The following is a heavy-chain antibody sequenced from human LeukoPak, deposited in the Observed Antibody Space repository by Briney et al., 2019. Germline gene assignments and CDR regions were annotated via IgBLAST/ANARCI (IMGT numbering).Heavy chain of an antibody. D-gene: IGHD5-24*01. CDR1: GFTFSSYW. J-gene: IGHJ3*02. Sequence: PGGSLRLSCAASGFTFSSYWMSWVRQAPGKGLEWVANIKQDGSEKYYVDSVKGRFTISRDNAKNSLYLQMNSLRAEDTAVYYCARHRGARRWLQLINAFDIWGQGTMVTVSS. CDR3: ARHRGARRWLQLINAFDI. V-gene: IGHV3-7*01. CDR2: IKQDGSEK.